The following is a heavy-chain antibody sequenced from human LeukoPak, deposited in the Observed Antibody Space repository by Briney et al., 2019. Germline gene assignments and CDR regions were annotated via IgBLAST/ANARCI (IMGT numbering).Heavy chain of an antibody. CDR1: GVSVSSYY. Sequence: SETLSLTCTVSGVSVSSYYWHWIRQSQGKELDWIGFVYTSGITNYTPPLKSRLTISLDTSKNQFSLKLTSVTAADSAVYYCARHAQQLVRNYYFYSMDVWGTGTTVTVSS. D-gene: IGHD6-6*01. CDR3: ARHAQQLVRNYYFYSMDV. V-gene: IGHV4-4*08. CDR2: VYTSGIT. J-gene: IGHJ6*03.